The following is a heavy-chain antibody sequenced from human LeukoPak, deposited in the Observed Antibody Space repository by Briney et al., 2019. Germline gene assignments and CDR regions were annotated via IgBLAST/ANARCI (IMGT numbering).Heavy chain of an antibody. Sequence: SETLSLTCAVYGGSFSGYYWSWIRQPPGKGLEWIGEINHSGSTNYNPSLKSRDTISVDTSKNQFSLKLTSVTAADTAVYYCARGPPNCSGGSCYSSYYYYGMDVWGQGTTVTVSS. J-gene: IGHJ6*02. CDR3: ARGPPNCSGGSCYSSYYYYGMDV. D-gene: IGHD2-15*01. V-gene: IGHV4-34*01. CDR2: INHSGST. CDR1: GGSFSGYY.